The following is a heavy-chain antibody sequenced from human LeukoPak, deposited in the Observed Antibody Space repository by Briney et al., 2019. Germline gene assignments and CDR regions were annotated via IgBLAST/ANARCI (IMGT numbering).Heavy chain of an antibody. CDR3: ASGGSSGSYYYYGMDV. Sequence: TSETLSLTCTVSGGSISSSSYYWGWIRQPPGKGLEWIGSIYYSGSTYYNPSLKSRVTISVDTSKNQFPLKLSSVTAADTAVYYCASGGSSGSYYYYGMDVWGQGTTVTVSS. J-gene: IGHJ6*02. V-gene: IGHV4-39*01. CDR1: GGSISSSSYY. CDR2: IYYSGST. D-gene: IGHD6-13*01.